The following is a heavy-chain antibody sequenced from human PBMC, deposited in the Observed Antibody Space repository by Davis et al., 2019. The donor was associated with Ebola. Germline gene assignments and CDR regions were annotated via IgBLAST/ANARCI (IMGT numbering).Heavy chain of an antibody. Sequence: ASVKVSCKASGYTFTGYYMHWVRQAPGQGLEWMGWINPNSGGTNYAQKFQGRVTMTRDTSISTAYMELSRLRSDDTAVYYCARVVPAATRPFDYWGQGTLVTVSS. CDR3: ARVVPAATRPFDY. CDR1: GYTFTGYY. D-gene: IGHD2-2*01. CDR2: INPNSGGT. V-gene: IGHV1-2*02. J-gene: IGHJ4*02.